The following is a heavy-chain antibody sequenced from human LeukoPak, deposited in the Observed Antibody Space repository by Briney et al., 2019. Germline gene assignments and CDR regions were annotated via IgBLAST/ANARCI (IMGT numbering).Heavy chain of an antibody. CDR2: IIPIFGTA. D-gene: IGHD2-2*01. CDR3: ARDRTYFSSTSCYGAFDV. J-gene: IGHJ3*01. Sequence: ASVKVSCKASGGTFSSYAISWVRQAPGQGLEWMGGIIPIFGTANYAQKFQGRVTITADESTSTAYMELSSLRSEDTAVYYCARDRTYFSSTSCYGAFDVWGQGTMVTVSS. CDR1: GGTFSSYA. V-gene: IGHV1-69*01.